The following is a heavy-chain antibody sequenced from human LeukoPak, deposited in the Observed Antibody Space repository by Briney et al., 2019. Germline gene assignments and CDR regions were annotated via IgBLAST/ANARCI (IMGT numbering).Heavy chain of an antibody. J-gene: IGHJ4*02. CDR1: GLTFSNFK. V-gene: IGHV3-48*03. D-gene: IGHD3-3*01. Sequence: SGGSLRLSCAVSGLTFSNFKMNWVRQAPGKGLEWVSYISDSGRTTFYADSVKGRFTISRGNAKNSLYLQMSSLRVEDTAVYYCASWAGNTQSDSWSGPFDYWGQGTLVTVSS. CDR3: ASWAGNTQSDSWSGPFDY. CDR2: ISDSGRTT.